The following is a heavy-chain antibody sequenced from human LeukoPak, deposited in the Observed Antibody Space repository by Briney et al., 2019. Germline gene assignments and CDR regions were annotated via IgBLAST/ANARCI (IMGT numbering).Heavy chain of an antibody. CDR2: LSVIGVSK. J-gene: IGHJ4*02. CDR1: VLIFSGYA. D-gene: IGHD2-8*01. V-gene: IGHV3-23*01. CDR3: AKDESSINDVWPGDFDD. Sequence: PGVTLRLSCAASVLIFSGYARRCVRHAPGKGRECGSTLSVIGVSKYYTDSGRGRFTISRDNYKNTVYLQRNRLSAEDTAVYYCAKDESSINDVWPGDFDDGGQGTLVTVSS.